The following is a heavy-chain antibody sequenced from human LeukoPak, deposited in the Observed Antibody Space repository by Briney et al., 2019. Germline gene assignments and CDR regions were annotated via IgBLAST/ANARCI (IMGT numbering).Heavy chain of an antibody. J-gene: IGHJ5*02. CDR1: GGSISSSSYY. Sequence: SETLSLTCTVSGGSISSSSYYWGWIRQPPGKGLEWIRSIYYSGSTYYNPSLKSRVTISVDTSKNQFSLKLSSVTAADTAVYYCAKDSSSSPVGWFDPWGQRTLVTVSS. CDR2: IYYSGST. CDR3: AKDSSSSPVGWFDP. D-gene: IGHD6-6*01. V-gene: IGHV4-39*07.